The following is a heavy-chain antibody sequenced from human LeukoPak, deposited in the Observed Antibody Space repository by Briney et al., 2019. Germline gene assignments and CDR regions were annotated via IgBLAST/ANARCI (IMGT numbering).Heavy chain of an antibody. CDR3: VRGYSSGWGVTYYFDY. CDR1: GGSITNYY. Sequence: SETLSLTCSVSGGSITNYYWSWIRQPPGKGLEWIGYIYSTGSTNYNPSLKSRVTISVDTSKNQFSLKLSSVAAADSAVYYCVRGYSSGWGVTYYFDYWGQGTLVTVSS. J-gene: IGHJ4*02. D-gene: IGHD6-19*01. V-gene: IGHV4-59*01. CDR2: IYSTGST.